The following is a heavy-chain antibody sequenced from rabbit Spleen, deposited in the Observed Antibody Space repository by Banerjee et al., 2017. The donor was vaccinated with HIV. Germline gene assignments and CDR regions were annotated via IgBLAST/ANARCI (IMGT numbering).Heavy chain of an antibody. Sequence: LEESGGGLVKPGGTLTLTCTVSGFSFSSNWICWVRQAPGKGLEWIACTVGGRSTFTYYASWAKGRFTISKASSTTVTLQMTSLTAADTATYFCARDTATSFSTYGMDLWGQGTLVTVS. V-gene: IGHV1S45*01. CDR1: GFSFSSNW. J-gene: IGHJ6*01. CDR2: TVGGRSTFT. D-gene: IGHD1-1*01. CDR3: ARDTATSFSTYGMDL.